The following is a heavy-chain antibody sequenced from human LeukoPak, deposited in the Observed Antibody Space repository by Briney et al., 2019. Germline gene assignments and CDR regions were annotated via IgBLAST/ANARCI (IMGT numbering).Heavy chain of an antibody. J-gene: IGHJ6*02. D-gene: IGHD1-26*01. CDR3: ARQTANSGSYPPYGMDV. CDR1: GYSFTSYW. Sequence: GESLKISCKGSGYSFTSYWIGWVRQLPGKGLEWMGIIYPGDSDTRYSPSFQGQVTISADKSISTAYLQWSSLKASDTAMYYCARQTANSGSYPPYGMDVWGQGTTVTVS. CDR2: IYPGDSDT. V-gene: IGHV5-51*01.